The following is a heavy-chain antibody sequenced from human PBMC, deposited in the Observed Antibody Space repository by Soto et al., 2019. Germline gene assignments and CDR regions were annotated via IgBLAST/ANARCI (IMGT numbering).Heavy chain of an antibody. V-gene: IGHV4-59*01. CDR1: GGSISSDY. CDR3: ARRLPADAYGMDV. CDR2: IXXSXSX. D-gene: IGHD2-2*01. Sequence: SEPPSLTCTVSGGSISSDYWNWIRQPPGKGLEXIGYIXXSXSXXXNXXXXHRVIISVDTSKNQFSLKLTSMTAADTAVYYCARRLPADAYGMDVWGQGTTVTVSS. J-gene: IGHJ6*02.